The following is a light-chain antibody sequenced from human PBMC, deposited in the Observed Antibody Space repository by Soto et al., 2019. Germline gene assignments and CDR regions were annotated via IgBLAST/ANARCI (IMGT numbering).Light chain of an antibody. V-gene: IGKV3-20*01. CDR3: QQYGSSPLT. CDR1: KSVSSSY. J-gene: IGKJ4*01. Sequence: GTLSLSPGERATLSCRASKSVSSSYLAWYQQKPGQAPRLLIYGASSRATGIPDRFSGSASGTDFTLPISSLAPEDFAVYYCQQYGSSPLTFGGGTKV. CDR2: GAS.